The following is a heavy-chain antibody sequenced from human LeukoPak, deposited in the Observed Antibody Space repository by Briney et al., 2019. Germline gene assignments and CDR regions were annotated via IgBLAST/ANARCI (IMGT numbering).Heavy chain of an antibody. CDR3: AREQLWSGPNRFDS. Sequence: SQTLSLTCGISGDSVSSKSGGWNWIRQSPSRGLEWLGRTYYTSKWYNEYAVSMKSRITINSDTSRNQLSLHLDSVTPEDTAVYYCAREQLWSGPNRFDSWGQGTLVTVSS. D-gene: IGHD3-10*02. J-gene: IGHJ5*01. CDR2: TYYTSKWYN. CDR1: GDSVSSKSGG. V-gene: IGHV6-1*01.